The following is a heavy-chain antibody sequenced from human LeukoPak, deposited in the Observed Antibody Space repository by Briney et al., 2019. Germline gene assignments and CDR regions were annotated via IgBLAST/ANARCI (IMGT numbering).Heavy chain of an antibody. CDR2: IYYSGST. CDR1: GDSISSGGYY. CDR3: ARHSTSGWNWFDP. Sequence: SETLSLTCTVSGDSISSGGYYWGWIRQPPGMGLEWIGFIYYSGSTNYHPSLKSRVTISVDTSKNQFSLKLSSVTAADTAVYYCARHSTSGWNWFDPWGQGTLVTVSS. V-gene: IGHV4-61*05. J-gene: IGHJ5*02. D-gene: IGHD6-19*01.